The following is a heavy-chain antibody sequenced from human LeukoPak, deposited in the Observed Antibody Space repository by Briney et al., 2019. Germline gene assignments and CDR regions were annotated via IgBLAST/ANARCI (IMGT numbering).Heavy chain of an antibody. D-gene: IGHD3-22*01. J-gene: IGHJ4*02. CDR3: ASDVITTVSTDY. Sequence: GGSLRLSCAASGFTFSSYAMHWVRQAPGKGLEWVAVISYDGSNKYYADSVKGRFTISRDNSKNTLYLQMNSLRAEDTAVYYCASDVITTVSTDYWGQGTLVTVSS. CDR1: GFTFSSYA. CDR2: ISYDGSNK. V-gene: IGHV3-30*04.